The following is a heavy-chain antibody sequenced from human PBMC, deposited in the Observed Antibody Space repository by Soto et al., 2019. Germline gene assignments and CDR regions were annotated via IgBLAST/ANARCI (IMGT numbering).Heavy chain of an antibody. CDR1: RASISGSYCY. J-gene: IGHJ4*02. CDR2: FLYTGFA. Sequence: SQTLPLTCAVSRASISGSYCYWALLRQSQGKGRQCIGSFLYTGFASYNPSLWRRVSGFVDRSKGHFSLKLNAVTAADTAVYYRATSQKGYSSNYFGHCGQGARVGVAS. CDR3: ATSQKGYSSNYFGH. D-gene: IGHD6-19*01. V-gene: IGHV4-39*01.